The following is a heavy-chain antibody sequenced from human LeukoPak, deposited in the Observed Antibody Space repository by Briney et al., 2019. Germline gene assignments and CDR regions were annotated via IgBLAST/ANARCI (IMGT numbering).Heavy chain of an antibody. CDR3: ACAARYYYFDY. J-gene: IGHJ4*02. V-gene: IGHV4-59*06. CDR2: IYYSGST. CDR1: GGSISSYY. Sequence: SETLSLTCTVSGGSISSYYWSWIRQPPGKGLEWIGYIYYSGSTYYNPSLKSRVTISVDASKNQFSLKLSSVTAADTAVYYCACAARYYYFDYWGQGTLVTVSS. D-gene: IGHD1-14*01.